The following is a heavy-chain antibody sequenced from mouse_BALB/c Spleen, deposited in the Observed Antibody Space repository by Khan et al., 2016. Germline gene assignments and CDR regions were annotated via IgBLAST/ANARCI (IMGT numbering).Heavy chain of an antibody. CDR3: ARFYYGSSYWYFDV. Sequence: QVRLQQSGAELVRPGTSVKISCKASGYTFTNYWLGWVKQRPGHGLEWIGDIYPGGGYTNYNEKFKGKATLTADTSSSTAYMQLSSLTSEDSAVYFCARFYYGSSYWYFDVWGAGTTFTVSS. D-gene: IGHD1-1*01. CDR2: IYPGGGYT. J-gene: IGHJ1*01. CDR1: GYTFTNYW. V-gene: IGHV1-63*02.